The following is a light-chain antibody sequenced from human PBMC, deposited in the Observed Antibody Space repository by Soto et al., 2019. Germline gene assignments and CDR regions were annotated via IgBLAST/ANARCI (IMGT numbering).Light chain of an antibody. V-gene: IGKV1-39*01. CDR1: QSISTY. Sequence: DIQLTQSPSSLSASLGDRVSITCRASQSISTYLNWYQQKPGKAPKLLIYDASSLQSGVPSRFSGSGSGTDFSLTISSLQPEDFATYHCQQSYSTADTFGQGTKLEI. CDR2: DAS. J-gene: IGKJ2*01. CDR3: QQSYSTADT.